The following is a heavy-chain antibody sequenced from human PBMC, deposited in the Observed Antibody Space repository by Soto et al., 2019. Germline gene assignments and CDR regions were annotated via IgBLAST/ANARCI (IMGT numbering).Heavy chain of an antibody. J-gene: IGHJ6*02. D-gene: IGHD3-10*01. V-gene: IGHV3-53*01. Sequence: GGSLRLSCAASGFTVSSNYMSWVRRAPGKGLEWVSVIYSGGSTYYADSVKGRFTISRDNSKNTLYLQMNSLRAEDTALDYCARDLYAYGSAHYYGMDVWGQGTTVTASS. CDR3: ARDLYAYGSAHYYGMDV. CDR1: GFTVSSNY. CDR2: IYSGGST.